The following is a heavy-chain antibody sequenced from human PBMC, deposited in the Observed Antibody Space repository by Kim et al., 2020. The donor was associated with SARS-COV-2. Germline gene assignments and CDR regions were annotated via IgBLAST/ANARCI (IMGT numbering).Heavy chain of an antibody. V-gene: IGHV3-23*01. CDR2: ISGSGGST. D-gene: IGHD3-10*01. J-gene: IGHJ6*02. CDR3: ANRGAMVRGVRADYYYYGMDV. Sequence: GGSLRLSCAASGFTFSSYAMSWVRQAPGKGLEWVSAISGSGGSTYYADSVKGRFTISRDNSKNTLYLQMNSLRAEDTAVYYCANRGAMVRGVRADYYYYGMDVWGQGTTVTVSS. CDR1: GFTFSSYA.